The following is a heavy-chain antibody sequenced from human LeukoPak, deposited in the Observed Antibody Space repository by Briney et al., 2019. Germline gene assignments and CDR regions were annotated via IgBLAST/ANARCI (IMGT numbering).Heavy chain of an antibody. CDR3: ARDPYYYDSSGYSP. CDR2: IKQDGSEK. D-gene: IGHD3-22*01. J-gene: IGHJ4*02. Sequence: GGSLRLSCAASGFTFSSYWMSWVRQAPGKGLEWVANIKQDGSEKYYVDSVKGRFTISRDNAKNSLYLQMNSLRAEDTAVHYCARDPYYYDSSGYSPWGQGTLVTVSS. V-gene: IGHV3-7*03. CDR1: GFTFSSYW.